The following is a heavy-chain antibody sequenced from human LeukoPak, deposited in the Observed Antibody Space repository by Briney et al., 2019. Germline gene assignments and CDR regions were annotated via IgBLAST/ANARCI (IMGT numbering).Heavy chain of an antibody. J-gene: IGHJ4*02. CDR3: AREREEAGLYSSLYYFDY. CDR1: GFNYSSYT. V-gene: IGHV3-48*01. CDR2: ISASRDIT. Sequence: GGSLRLSCAASGFNYSSYTMNWVRQAPGMGLEWLSYISASRDITYYADSVKGRFTISRDNSKNTLYLQMNSLRAEDTAVYYCAREREEAGLYSSLYYFDYWGQGTLVTVSS. D-gene: IGHD6-13*01.